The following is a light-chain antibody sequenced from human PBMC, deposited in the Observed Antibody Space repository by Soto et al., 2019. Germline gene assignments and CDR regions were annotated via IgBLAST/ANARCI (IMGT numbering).Light chain of an antibody. Sequence: SFLTQPPSASGSPGQSVTISCTGTSSDVGGYNYVSWYQQHPGKAPKLMIYEVSKRPSGVPDRFSGSKSGNTASLTVSGLQAEDEADYYCSSYAGSNTPLYVFGTGTKVTVL. J-gene: IGLJ1*01. V-gene: IGLV2-8*01. CDR3: SSYAGSNTPLYV. CDR1: SSDVGGYNY. CDR2: EVS.